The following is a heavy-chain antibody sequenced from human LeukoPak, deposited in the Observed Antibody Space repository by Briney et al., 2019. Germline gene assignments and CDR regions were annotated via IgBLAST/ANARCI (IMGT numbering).Heavy chain of an antibody. CDR1: GFIFSDYS. CDR2: ISSGSTYL. D-gene: IGHD6-19*01. Sequence: GESLRLSCAASGFIFSDYSMSWVRQAPGKGLEWVACISSGSTYLYYADSVKGRFTISRDNAEKSLYLLMNSLRDDDTAVYYCVNHNGVGYTSGWGQFDGWGQGTLVTVSS. V-gene: IGHV3-21*01. J-gene: IGHJ4*02. CDR3: VNHNGVGYTSGWGQFDG.